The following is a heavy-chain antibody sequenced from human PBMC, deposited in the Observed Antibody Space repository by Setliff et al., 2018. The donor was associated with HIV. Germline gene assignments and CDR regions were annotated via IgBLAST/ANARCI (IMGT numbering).Heavy chain of an antibody. CDR1: GYTFTSYT. CDR3: ARARSGCDY. D-gene: IGHD6-19*01. V-gene: IGHV1-3*01. Sequence: ASVKVSCKASGYTFTSYTLHWVRQAPGQRLEWMGWINAGNGNTKFSQKFQGRVAITRDTSISTAYMELSSLRSEDTAVYYCARARSGCDYWGQGTLVTVSS. CDR2: INAGNGNT. J-gene: IGHJ4*02.